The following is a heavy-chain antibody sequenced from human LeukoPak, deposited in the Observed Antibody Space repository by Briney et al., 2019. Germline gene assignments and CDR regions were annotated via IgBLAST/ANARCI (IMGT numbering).Heavy chain of an antibody. CDR1: GFTFTSYA. CDR2: VSKDGSDK. V-gene: IGHV3-30-3*01. Sequence: GRSLRLSCAASGFTFTSYAMHWVRHTPGKGLEWVAVVSKDGSDKFCANSVKGRFTISRDNSRNTLFLQMNSLRPEDTAMYYCARDGGIAVAGSIDYWGQETLVIVSS. J-gene: IGHJ4*02. D-gene: IGHD6-19*01. CDR3: ARDGGIAVAGSIDY.